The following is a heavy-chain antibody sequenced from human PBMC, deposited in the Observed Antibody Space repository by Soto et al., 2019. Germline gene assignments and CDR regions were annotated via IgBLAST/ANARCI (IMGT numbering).Heavy chain of an antibody. J-gene: IGHJ5*02. V-gene: IGHV4-34*01. Sequence: PSETLSLTCAVYGGSFSGYYWXWIRQPPGKGLEWIGEINHSGSTNYNPSLKSRVTISVDTSKNQFSLKLSSVTAADTAVYYCARATYMNRYHYDSSGYRPWGQGTLVTVSS. CDR1: GGSFSGYY. CDR3: ARATYMNRYHYDSSGYRP. D-gene: IGHD3-22*01. CDR2: INHSGST.